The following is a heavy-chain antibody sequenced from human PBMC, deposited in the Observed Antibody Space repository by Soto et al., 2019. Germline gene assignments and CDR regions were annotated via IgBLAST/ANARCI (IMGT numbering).Heavy chain of an antibody. CDR3: ARVLGRFGGVPTWRAFDI. Sequence: PGGSLRLSCAASGFTFSDYYMSWIRQAPGKGLEWVSYISSSGSTIYYADSVKGRFTISRDNAKNSLYLQMNSLRAEDTAVYYCARVLGRFGGVPTWRAFDICGQVTMVTVSS. D-gene: IGHD3-16*01. CDR1: GFTFSDYY. V-gene: IGHV3-11*01. J-gene: IGHJ3*02. CDR2: ISSSGSTI.